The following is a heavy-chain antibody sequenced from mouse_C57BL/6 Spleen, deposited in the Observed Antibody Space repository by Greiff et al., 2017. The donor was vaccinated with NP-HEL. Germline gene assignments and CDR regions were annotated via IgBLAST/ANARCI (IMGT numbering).Heavy chain of an antibody. V-gene: IGHV5-17*01. CDR1: GFTFSDYG. CDR3: AKALNWDGFAY. Sequence: EVKLVESGGGLVKPGGSLKLSCAASGFTFSDYGMHWVRQAPEKGLEWVAYISSGSSTIYYADTVKGRFTISRDNAKNTLFLQMTSLRSEDTAMYYCAKALNWDGFAYWGQGTLVTVSA. D-gene: IGHD4-1*01. CDR2: ISSGSSTI. J-gene: IGHJ3*01.